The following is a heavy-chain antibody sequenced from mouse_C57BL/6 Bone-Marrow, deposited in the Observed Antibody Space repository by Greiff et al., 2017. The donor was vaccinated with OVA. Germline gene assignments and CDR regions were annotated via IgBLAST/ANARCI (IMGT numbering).Heavy chain of an antibody. V-gene: IGHV3-8*01. D-gene: IGHD1-1*01. CDR2: ISYSGST. Sequence: EVKLVESGPGLAKPSQTLSLTCSVTGYSITSDYWNWIRKFPGNKLEYMGYISYSGSTYYNPSLKSRISITRDTSKNQYYLQLNSVTTEDTATYYCARYSHYYGSSYRWWYFDVWGTGTTVTVSS. CDR1: GYSITSDY. CDR3: ARYSHYYGSSYRWWYFDV. J-gene: IGHJ1*03.